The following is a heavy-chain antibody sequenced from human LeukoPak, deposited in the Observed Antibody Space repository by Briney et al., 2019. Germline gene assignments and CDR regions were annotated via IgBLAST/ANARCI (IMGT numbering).Heavy chain of an antibody. V-gene: IGHV3-48*02. CDR3: AREAFCGGDCFWYFDL. J-gene: IGHJ2*01. CDR1: GFTFSDYS. D-gene: IGHD2-21*02. Sequence: GGSLRLSCAASGFTFSDYSMNWVRQAPGKGLEWVSYITGSSSTIYYADSVKGRFTISRDNAKKSLYLQMNSLRDEDTAVYYCAREAFCGGDCFWYFDLWGRGTLVTVSS. CDR2: ITGSSSTI.